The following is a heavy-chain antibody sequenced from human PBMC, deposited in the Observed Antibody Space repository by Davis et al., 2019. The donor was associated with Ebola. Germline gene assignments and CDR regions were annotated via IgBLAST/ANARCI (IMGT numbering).Heavy chain of an antibody. CDR3: ARANRDGYDFDY. V-gene: IGHV4-31*11. Sequence: SETLSLTCAVYGGSFSGYYWSWIRQHPGKGLEWIGYIYYSGSTYYNPSLKSRVTISVDTSKNQFSLKLSSVTAADTAVYYCARANRDGYDFDYWGQGTLVTVSS. CDR2: IYYSGST. J-gene: IGHJ4*02. D-gene: IGHD5-24*01. CDR1: GGSFSGYY.